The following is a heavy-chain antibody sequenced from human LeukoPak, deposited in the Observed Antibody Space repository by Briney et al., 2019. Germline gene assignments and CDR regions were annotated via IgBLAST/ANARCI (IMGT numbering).Heavy chain of an antibody. V-gene: IGHV1-2*02. CDR1: GYTFTRFH. Sequence: ASVEVPWKASGYTFTRFHMHWVRQAPGEGLEWVDWMNANRGDTNYAQKFQGRVTMTRATSISTAFMELTSLRSDDTAVYYCARSLGSGWKDHWGQGTLVTVSS. D-gene: IGHD6-19*01. CDR3: ARSLGSGWKDH. J-gene: IGHJ4*02. CDR2: MNANRGDT.